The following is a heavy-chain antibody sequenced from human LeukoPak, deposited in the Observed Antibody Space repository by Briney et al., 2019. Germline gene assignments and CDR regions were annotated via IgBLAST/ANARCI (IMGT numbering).Heavy chain of an antibody. CDR3: ARGAGWTTVDFDY. Sequence: GASVKVSCKASGYTFTGYYMHWVRQAPGQGLEWMGRINPNSGGTNYAQKFQGRVTMTRDTSISTAYMELSRLRSDGTAVYYCARGAGWTTVDFDYWGQGTLVTVSS. V-gene: IGHV1-2*06. D-gene: IGHD6-19*01. CDR1: GYTFTGYY. J-gene: IGHJ4*02. CDR2: INPNSGGT.